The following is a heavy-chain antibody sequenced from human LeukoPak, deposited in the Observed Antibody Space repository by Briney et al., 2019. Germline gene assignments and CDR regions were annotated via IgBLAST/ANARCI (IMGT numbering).Heavy chain of an antibody. CDR3: ARDSVKRGDY. Sequence: GGSLRLSCAASGFTFSSYEMNWVRQAPGKGLEWVSYISSSGSTIYYADSVKGRFTISRDNAKNSLYLQMNSLRVEDTAVYYCARDSVKRGDYWGQGTLVTVSS. CDR2: ISSSGSTI. CDR1: GFTFSSYE. D-gene: IGHD5/OR15-5a*01. J-gene: IGHJ4*02. V-gene: IGHV3-48*03.